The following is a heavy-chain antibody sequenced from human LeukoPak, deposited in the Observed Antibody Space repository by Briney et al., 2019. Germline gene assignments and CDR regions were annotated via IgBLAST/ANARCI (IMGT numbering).Heavy chain of an antibody. J-gene: IGHJ4*02. CDR1: GYTFTGYY. CDR2: INPNSGGT. Sequence: ASVRVSCKASGYTFTGYYMHWVRQAPGQGLEWMGRINPNSGGTNYAQKFQGRVTMTRDTSISTAYMELSRLRSDDTAVYYCARGQRGYSYGYRGNWGQGTLVTVSS. CDR3: ARGQRGYSYGYRGN. V-gene: IGHV1-2*06. D-gene: IGHD5-18*01.